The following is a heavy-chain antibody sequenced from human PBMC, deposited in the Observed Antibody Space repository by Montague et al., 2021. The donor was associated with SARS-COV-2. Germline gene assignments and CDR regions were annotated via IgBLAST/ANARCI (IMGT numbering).Heavy chain of an antibody. Sequence: SETLSLTCAVYGGSLSGYYWSWIRQFPGKGLKWIGEIVHTGTTKYNPSLESRVTMSIDTSKKQFSLNLTSMTAADTAVYYCARTFDVFKHDNWGQGTLVAVSS. V-gene: IGHV4-34*12. J-gene: IGHJ4*02. CDR2: IVHTGTT. CDR1: GGSLSGYY. D-gene: IGHD3-10*02. CDR3: ARTFDVFKHDN.